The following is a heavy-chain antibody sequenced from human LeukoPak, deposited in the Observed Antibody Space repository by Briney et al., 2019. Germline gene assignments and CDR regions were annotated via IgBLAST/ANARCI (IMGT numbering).Heavy chain of an antibody. CDR1: GFIFSSYN. CDR2: ISSSSSYI. V-gene: IGHV3-21*01. D-gene: IGHD6-13*01. CDR3: AREPTYSSSWYASCDY. J-gene: IGHJ4*02. Sequence: PGGSLRLSCAASGFIFSSYNMNWVRQAPGKGLEWVSFISSSSSYIYYADSVKGRFTISRDNAKNSLYLQMNSLRAEDTAVYYCAREPTYSSSWYASCDYWGQGTLVTVSS.